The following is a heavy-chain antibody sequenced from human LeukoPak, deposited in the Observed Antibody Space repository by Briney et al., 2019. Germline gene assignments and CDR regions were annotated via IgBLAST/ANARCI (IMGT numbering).Heavy chain of an antibody. CDR2: ISGYNGDT. D-gene: IGHD2/OR15-2a*01. J-gene: IGHJ4*02. CDR3: ARDEVYKPTYYAGFQ. Sequence: AAVKVSCKTSGYTFTSYGVYWVRQAPGQGLEWIGWISGYNGDTQYAQKFKGRLSMTVIPDTNTADMELRGLRSDDTAIYFCARDEVYKPTYYAGFQWGQGTLVTVPS. V-gene: IGHV1-18*01. CDR1: GYTFTSYG.